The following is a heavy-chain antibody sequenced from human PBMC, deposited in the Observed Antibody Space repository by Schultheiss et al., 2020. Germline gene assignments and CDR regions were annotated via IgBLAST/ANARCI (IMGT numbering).Heavy chain of an antibody. V-gene: IGHV2-5*01. Sequence: SGPTLVKPTQTLTLTCTFSGFSLSTYAVGVGWIRQPPGKALEWLALIYWNDDKRYSPSLKSRLTITKDTSKNQVVLTMTNMDPVDTATYYCTRSNSSGPLDYWGQVTLVTVSS. J-gene: IGHJ4*02. CDR3: TRSNSSGPLDY. D-gene: IGHD3-22*01. CDR1: GFSLSTYAVG. CDR2: IYWNDDK.